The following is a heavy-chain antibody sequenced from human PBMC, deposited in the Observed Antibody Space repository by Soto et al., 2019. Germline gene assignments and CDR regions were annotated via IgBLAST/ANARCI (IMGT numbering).Heavy chain of an antibody. CDR2: IAVGSGYT. V-gene: IGHV1-58*01. CDR3: AADATAWQQMVPSDY. CDR1: GFTVTSSA. J-gene: IGHJ4*02. D-gene: IGHD2-8*01. Sequence: SVKVSCKASGFTVTSSAFQWVRQARGQRLEWIGWIAVGSGYTNYAQSFQDRVTLTRDMSTATTYMELSRLTSEDTAIYYCAADATAWQQMVPSDYWGQGTLVTVSS.